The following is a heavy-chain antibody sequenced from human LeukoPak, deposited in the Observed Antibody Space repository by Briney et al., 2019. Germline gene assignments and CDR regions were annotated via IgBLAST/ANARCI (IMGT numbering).Heavy chain of an antibody. D-gene: IGHD6-13*01. Sequence: SGPTLVKPTQTLTLTFTFSGFSLSTSGVGGGWIRQPPGKALEWLALIYWDDDKRYSPSLKSRLTITKDTSKNQVVLTMTNMDPVDTATYYCAHREGIAAAGSFDYWGQGTLVTVSS. CDR3: AHREGIAAAGSFDY. CDR1: GFSLSTSGVG. J-gene: IGHJ4*02. CDR2: IYWDDDK. V-gene: IGHV2-5*02.